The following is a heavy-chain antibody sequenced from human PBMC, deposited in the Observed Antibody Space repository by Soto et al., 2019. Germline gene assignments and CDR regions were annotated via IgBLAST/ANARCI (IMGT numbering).Heavy chain of an antibody. D-gene: IGHD2-15*01. CDR3: ARASTVRCSGGSCRYNWFDP. Sequence: SETLSLTCTVSGGSISSYYWSWIRQPPGKGLEWIGYIYYSGSTNYNPSLKSRVTISVDTSKNQFSLKLSSVTAADTAVYYCARASTVRCSGGSCRYNWFDPWGQGTLVTRLL. CDR1: GGSISSYY. CDR2: IYYSGST. V-gene: IGHV4-59*01. J-gene: IGHJ5*02.